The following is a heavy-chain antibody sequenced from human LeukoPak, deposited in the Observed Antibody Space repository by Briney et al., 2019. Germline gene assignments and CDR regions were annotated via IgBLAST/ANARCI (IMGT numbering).Heavy chain of an antibody. CDR2: ISAYNYNT. CDR1: GYTFTSYY. J-gene: IGHJ1*01. CDR3: ARGPSRSGSYSILPAEYFQH. D-gene: IGHD1-26*01. V-gene: IGHV1-18*01. Sequence: ASVKVSCKASGYTFTSYYISWVRQAPVQGLEWMGWISAYNYNTNYAQKLQGRVTMTTDTSTSTAYMELRSLRSDDTAVYYCARGPSRSGSYSILPAEYFQHWGQGTLVTVSS.